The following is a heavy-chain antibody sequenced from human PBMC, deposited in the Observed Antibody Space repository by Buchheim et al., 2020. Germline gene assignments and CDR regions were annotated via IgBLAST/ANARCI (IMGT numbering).Heavy chain of an antibody. J-gene: IGHJ6*02. CDR1: GFTFNNYA. Sequence: EVQLLESGGGLVQPGGSLRLSCAASGFTFNNYAMNWVRQVPGKGLEWVSGIIGSGSRTYYADSVKGRLTVSREKSMGKQFMQMNSLRAEDTAVYYCAKGGYCSSSDCYRAYYYYNMDAWGQGTT. CDR2: IIGSGSRT. D-gene: IGHD2-2*01. CDR3: AKGGYCSSSDCYRAYYYYNMDA. V-gene: IGHV3-23*01.